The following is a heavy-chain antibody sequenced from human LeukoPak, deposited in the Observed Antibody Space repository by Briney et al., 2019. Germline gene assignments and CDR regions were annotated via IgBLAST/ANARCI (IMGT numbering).Heavy chain of an antibody. D-gene: IGHD1-26*01. Sequence: GGSLRLSCAASGFTFSSFGMHWLRQAPGKGLEWVAVIPNDRRNNYYADSVKGRFTISRDNSKNTLYLQMNRLRADDTATYYCVRDGLRELVAFPFLEYWGQGALVTVSS. CDR1: GFTFSSFG. V-gene: IGHV3-30*03. CDR2: IPNDRRNN. J-gene: IGHJ4*02. CDR3: VRDGLRELVAFPFLEY.